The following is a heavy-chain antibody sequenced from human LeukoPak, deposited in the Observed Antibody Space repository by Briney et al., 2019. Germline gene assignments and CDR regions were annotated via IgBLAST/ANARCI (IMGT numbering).Heavy chain of an antibody. CDR3: ARDLTGHDAFDI. D-gene: IGHD1-14*01. CDR2: ISGSGGST. J-gene: IGHJ3*02. CDR1: GFTFSSYA. V-gene: IGHV3-23*01. Sequence: LPGGSLRLSCAASGFTFSSYAMSWVRQAPGKGLEWVSAISGSGGSTYYADSVKGRFTISRDNSKNTLYLQMNSLRAEDTAVYYCARDLTGHDAFDIWGQGTMVTVSS.